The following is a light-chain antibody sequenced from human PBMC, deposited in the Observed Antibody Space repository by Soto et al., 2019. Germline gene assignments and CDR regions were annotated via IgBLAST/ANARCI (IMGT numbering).Light chain of an antibody. J-gene: IGLJ1*01. CDR3: SSYTSSTTRV. CDR2: DVS. Sequence: QSVLTQPASVSGSPGQSITISCTGTSSDVGDYNYVSWYQQHPGKVPKLMIYDVSNRPSGVSNRFSGSKSGSTASLTISGLQAEDEADYYCSSYTSSTTRVFGTGTKVTVL. CDR1: SSDVGDYNY. V-gene: IGLV2-14*01.